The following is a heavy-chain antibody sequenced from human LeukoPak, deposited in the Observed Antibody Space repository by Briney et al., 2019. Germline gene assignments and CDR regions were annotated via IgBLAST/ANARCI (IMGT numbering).Heavy chain of an antibody. J-gene: IGHJ5*02. CDR3: ARNPIHRIAVAGTLGWFDP. D-gene: IGHD6-19*01. CDR1: GYTFTSYA. Sequence: GASVKVSCKASGYTFTSYAMNWVRQAPGQGLEWMGWINTNTGNPTYAQGFTGRFVFSLDTSVSTAYLQISSLKAEDTAVYYCARNPIHRIAVAGTLGWFDPWGQGTLVTVSS. V-gene: IGHV7-4-1*02. CDR2: INTNTGNP.